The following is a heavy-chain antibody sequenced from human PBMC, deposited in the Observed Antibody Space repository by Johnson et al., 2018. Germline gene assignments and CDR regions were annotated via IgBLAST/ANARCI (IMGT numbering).Heavy chain of an antibody. J-gene: IGHJ3*02. D-gene: IGHD6-19*01. Sequence: QVQLVESGGGVVQPGRSLRLSCAASGFTFRRDPLHWVRQSPGKGLEWVAVIFHDGIEKYYADSVKGRFTISRDTSKNTLYLQMNSRRAEDTAMYYCARGYSSGLDAFDIWGQGTMVTVSS. V-gene: IGHV3-30-3*01. CDR3: ARGYSSGLDAFDI. CDR1: GFTFRRDP. CDR2: IFHDGIEK.